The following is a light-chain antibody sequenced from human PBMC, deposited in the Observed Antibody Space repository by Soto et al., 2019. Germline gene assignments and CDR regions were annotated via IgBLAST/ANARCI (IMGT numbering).Light chain of an antibody. CDR1: QGISSW. J-gene: IGKJ5*01. Sequence: DIQMNQSPSSESASVGDRVTITCRAGQGISSWLAWYQQKPGKAPKVLIYATSRLQSGVPARFSGSGSGTDFTLTISSLQPEDFATYFSQHSYTTPITFGQGTRLEI. CDR2: ATS. V-gene: IGKV1-12*01. CDR3: QHSYTTPIT.